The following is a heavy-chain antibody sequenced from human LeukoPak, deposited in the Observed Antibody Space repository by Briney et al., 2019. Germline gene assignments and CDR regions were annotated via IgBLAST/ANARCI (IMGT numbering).Heavy chain of an antibody. CDR2: IYPGDSDT. Sequence: GESLKISCKGSGYSFTSYWIGWVRQMPGKGLEWMGIIYPGDSDTRYSPSFQGQVTISADKFISTAYLQWSSLKASDTAMYYCARRSSPEYDILTGYNDAFDIWGQATMVTVSS. J-gene: IGHJ3*02. CDR3: ARRSSPEYDILTGYNDAFDI. V-gene: IGHV5-51*01. CDR1: GYSFTSYW. D-gene: IGHD3-9*01.